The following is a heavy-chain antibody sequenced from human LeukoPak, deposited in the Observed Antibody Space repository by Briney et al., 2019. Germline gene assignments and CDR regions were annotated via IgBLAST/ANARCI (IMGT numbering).Heavy chain of an antibody. CDR3: ARDRHSYGFTLAA. V-gene: IGHV3-30*03. J-gene: IGHJ5*02. CDR2: ISYDGNAK. D-gene: IGHD5-18*01. Sequence: GGSLRLSCEASGFTFRGYGMHWVRQSPAQGLEWVAVISYDGNAKAFADPVKGRFIISRDNPKNTLFLQMNSLRPEDTGLYYCARDRHSYGFTLAAWGQGTPVIVSS. CDR1: GFTFRGYG.